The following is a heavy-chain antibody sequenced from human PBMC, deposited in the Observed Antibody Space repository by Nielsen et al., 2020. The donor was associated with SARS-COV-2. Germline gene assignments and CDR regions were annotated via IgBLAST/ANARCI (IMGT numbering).Heavy chain of an antibody. D-gene: IGHD5-18*01. Sequence: SLKISCAASGFTFDDYAMHWVRQAPGKGLEWVSGISWNSGSIGYADSVKGRFTISRDNAKNSLYLQMNSLRAEDTALYYCATLLADTAHAPGYYYGMDVWGQGTTVTVSS. CDR2: ISWNSGSI. CDR3: ATLLADTAHAPGYYYGMDV. V-gene: IGHV3-9*01. CDR1: GFTFDDYA. J-gene: IGHJ6*02.